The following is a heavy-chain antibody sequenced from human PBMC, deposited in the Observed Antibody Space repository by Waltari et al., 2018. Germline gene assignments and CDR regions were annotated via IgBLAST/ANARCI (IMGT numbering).Heavy chain of an antibody. J-gene: IGHJ4*02. Sequence: EVQLVESGGGLVQPGGSLRLSCVASGFTFSSYSMNLVRQAPGKGLEWVSYISSSSTINYADSVKGRFTISRDSPKNSLYLQMNSLRAEDAAVYYCARGMVGAAYFDCWGQGALVSVSS. V-gene: IGHV3-48*04. CDR2: ISSSSTI. CDR1: GFTFSSYS. CDR3: ARGMVGAAYFDC. D-gene: IGHD1-26*01.